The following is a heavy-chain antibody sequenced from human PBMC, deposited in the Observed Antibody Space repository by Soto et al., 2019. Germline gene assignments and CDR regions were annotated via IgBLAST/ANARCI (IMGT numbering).Heavy chain of an antibody. CDR3: VKAWTYYDDTSGPHFDY. D-gene: IGHD3-22*01. Sequence: GGSLRLSRAASGFTFSSYAMSWARQAPGKGLEWVSGTTGSGGSAYYADSVKGRFTISRDNSENTLYLQMNSLRAEDTAVYYCVKAWTYYDDTSGPHFDYWGQGTLVTVSS. CDR1: GFTFSSYA. J-gene: IGHJ4*02. V-gene: IGHV3-23*01. CDR2: TTGSGGSA.